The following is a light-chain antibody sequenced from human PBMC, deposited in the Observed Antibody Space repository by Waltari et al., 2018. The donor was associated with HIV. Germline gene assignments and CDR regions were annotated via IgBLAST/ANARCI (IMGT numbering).Light chain of an antibody. CDR2: DNY. J-gene: IGLJ1*01. CDR3: GTWDSSLNLYV. CDR1: NSNIGNNY. Sequence: QSVLTQPPSVSAAPGQRATISCSGTNSNIGNNYVSWYQQFPGTAPKLLIYDNYKRPSGIPDRFSGSKSGTSATLGISGLQTGDEADYYCGTWDSSLNLYVFASGTKVTVL. V-gene: IGLV1-51*01.